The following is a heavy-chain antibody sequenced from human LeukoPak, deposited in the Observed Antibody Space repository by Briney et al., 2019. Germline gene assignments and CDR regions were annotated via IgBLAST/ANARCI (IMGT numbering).Heavy chain of an antibody. CDR3: ARGDITFGDHRRYFDY. CDR1: GGSISSGDYY. D-gene: IGHD3-10*01. V-gene: IGHV4-30-4*08. J-gene: IGHJ4*02. CDR2: IYYSGST. Sequence: PSQTLSLTCTVSGGSISSGDYYWRWIRQPPGKGLEWIGYIYYSGSTYYNPSLKSRVTISVDTSKNQFSLKLSSVTAADTAVYYCARGDITFGDHRRYFDYWGQGTLVTVSS.